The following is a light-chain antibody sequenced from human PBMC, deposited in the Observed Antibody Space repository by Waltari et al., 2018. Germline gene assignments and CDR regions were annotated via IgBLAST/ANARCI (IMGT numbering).Light chain of an antibody. CDR3: QQRNNWPPFS. J-gene: IGKJ4*01. Sequence: ILLPQSPATLSLPPGERASHSCRASQRISGYLAWYQQKPGQAPRLLIYDASKRATGVPARFSGGGSGTEFTLTISSLEPEDFATYYCQQRNNWPPFSFGGGTKVEIK. CDR1: QRISGY. V-gene: IGKV3-11*01. CDR2: DAS.